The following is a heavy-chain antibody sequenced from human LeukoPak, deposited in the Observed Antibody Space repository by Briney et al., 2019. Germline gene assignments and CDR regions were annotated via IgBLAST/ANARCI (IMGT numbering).Heavy chain of an antibody. CDR1: GYTFANYY. V-gene: IGHV1-46*01. CDR3: ARGSVTTDASFDY. J-gene: IGHJ4*02. CDR2: ISPTGDSI. D-gene: IGHD4-17*01. Sequence: ASVKVSCKASGYTFANYYIHWVRQAPGQGLEWMGKISPTGDSITYARRFQGRVTLTTDTSTITVYMELSNLKSEDTSPYYCARGSVTTDASFDYWGLGTLVTVSS.